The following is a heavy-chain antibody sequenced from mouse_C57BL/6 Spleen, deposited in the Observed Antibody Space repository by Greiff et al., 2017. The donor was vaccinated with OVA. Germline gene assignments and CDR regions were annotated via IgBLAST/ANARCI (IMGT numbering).Heavy chain of an antibody. V-gene: IGHV1-72*01. J-gene: IGHJ2*01. CDR3: ARGGISIYYYGSSYVGCDY. CDR1: GYTFTSYW. CDR2: IDPNSGGT. Sequence: QVQLQQPGAELVKPGASVKLSCKASGYTFTSYWMHWVKQRPGRGLEWIGRIDPNSGGTKYNEKFKSKATLTVDKPSSTAYMQLSSLTSEDSAVYYCARGGISIYYYGSSYVGCDYWGQGTTLTVSS. D-gene: IGHD1-1*01.